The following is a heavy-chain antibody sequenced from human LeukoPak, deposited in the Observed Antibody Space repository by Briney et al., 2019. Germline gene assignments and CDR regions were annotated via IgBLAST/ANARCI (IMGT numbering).Heavy chain of an antibody. CDR3: ARAGVRGWDAFAI. CDR1: GFSFSNYW. D-gene: IGHD1-26*01. Sequence: SGGSLRLSCAASGFSFSNYWMHWVRQVPGKGLVWVSRIRSDGGSTAYADSVKGRFTISRDNAENPLYLQMDSLRAEDTAVYYCARAGVRGWDAFAIWGQGTPVIVSS. V-gene: IGHV3-74*03. CDR2: IRSDGGST. J-gene: IGHJ3*02.